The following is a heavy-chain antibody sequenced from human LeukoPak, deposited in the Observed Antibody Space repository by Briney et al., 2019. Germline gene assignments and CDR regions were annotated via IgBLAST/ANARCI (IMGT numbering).Heavy chain of an antibody. CDR3: AKDFRLAKDPGLLDY. D-gene: IGHD4-11*01. CDR2: ISGSGGST. J-gene: IGHJ4*02. CDR1: GFTFSSYE. Sequence: GGSLRLSCAASGFTFSSYEMNWVRQAPGKGLEWVSAISGSGGSTYYADSVKGRFTISRDNSKNTLYLQMNSLRAEDTAVYYCAKDFRLAKDPGLLDYWGQGTLVTVSS. V-gene: IGHV3-23*01.